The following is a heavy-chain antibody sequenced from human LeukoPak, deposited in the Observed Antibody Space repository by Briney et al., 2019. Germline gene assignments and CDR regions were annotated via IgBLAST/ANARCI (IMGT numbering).Heavy chain of an antibody. V-gene: IGHV3-21*01. J-gene: IGHJ4*02. Sequence: GGSLRLSCAASGFTFSSYSMNWVRQAPGKGLEWVSSISSSSSYIYYADSVKGRFTISRDNAKNSLYQQMNSLRAEDTAVYYCATFSTTGDDYWGQGTLVTVSS. CDR1: GFTFSSYS. CDR2: ISSSSSYI. CDR3: ATFSTTGDDY. D-gene: IGHD4-17*01.